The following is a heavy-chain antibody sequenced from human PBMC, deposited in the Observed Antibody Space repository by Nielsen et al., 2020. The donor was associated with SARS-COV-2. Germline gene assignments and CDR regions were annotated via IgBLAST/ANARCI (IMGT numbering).Heavy chain of an antibody. CDR3: ARSIGTGNNLFSPAGGYYGFDV. V-gene: IGHV3-53*01. D-gene: IGHD5-24*01. CDR2: LHSGGAT. CDR1: GFTVNTNY. J-gene: IGHJ6*02. Sequence: GESLKISCAASGFTVNTNYISWVRQAPGKGLEWVSVLHSGGATYYTDSVKGRFTISRDNSENTVYLQMHSLRADDTAVYYCARSIGTGNNLFSPAGGYYGFDVWGQGTTVTVSS.